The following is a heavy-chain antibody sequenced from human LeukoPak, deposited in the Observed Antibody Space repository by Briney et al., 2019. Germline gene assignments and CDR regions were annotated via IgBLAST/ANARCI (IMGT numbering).Heavy chain of an antibody. J-gene: IGHJ4*02. Sequence: ASVKVSFTASGYTFTVYYMHWVRQAPGQGLEWMGWINPNSGGTNYAQKFQGRVTMTRDKSISTAYMDLSSLRSDNTAVYYCAGVGAMVLWGQGTLVTVSS. V-gene: IGHV1-2*02. CDR2: INPNSGGT. CDR1: GYTFTVYY. D-gene: IGHD5-18*01. CDR3: AGVGAMVL.